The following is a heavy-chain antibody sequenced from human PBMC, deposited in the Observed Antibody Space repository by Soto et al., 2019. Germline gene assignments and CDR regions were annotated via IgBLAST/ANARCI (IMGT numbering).Heavy chain of an antibody. CDR3: AKLMYSFDSSGFSIDY. Sequence: QAQLVESGGGVVQPGRSLRLSCAASGFTFSSYGMHWVRRAPGKGLDWVAAISYDGSNQYYADSVKGRFTISRDDSKNTLYLQVNSLRPKDTAVYYCAKLMYSFDSSGFSIDYWGQGTLVTVSS. CDR1: GFTFSSYG. D-gene: IGHD3-22*01. CDR2: ISYDGSNQ. J-gene: IGHJ4*02. V-gene: IGHV3-30*18.